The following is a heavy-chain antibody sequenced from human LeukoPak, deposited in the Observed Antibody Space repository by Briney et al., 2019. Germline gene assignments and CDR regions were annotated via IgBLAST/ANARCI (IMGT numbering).Heavy chain of an antibody. CDR2: VSYDGSNI. CDR3: ARDPRAYCSSTSCYAFDY. J-gene: IGHJ4*02. CDR1: EFTFSDYA. D-gene: IGHD2-2*01. Sequence: PGRTLRLSCAASEFTFSDYALHWVRQAPGKGLEWVAVVSYDGSNIYYADSVKGRFTISRDNSKNTLYLQMNSLRAEDTAVYYCARDPRAYCSSTSCYAFDYWGQGTLVTVSS. V-gene: IGHV3-30*04.